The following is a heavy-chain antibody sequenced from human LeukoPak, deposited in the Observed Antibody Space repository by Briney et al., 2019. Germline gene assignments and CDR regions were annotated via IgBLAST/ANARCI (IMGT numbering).Heavy chain of an antibody. J-gene: IGHJ5*02. CDR1: GYIFSGHY. CDR3: ARVLFPSGPTHCFDP. CDR2: INPASGGT. Sequence: AAVKVSCKASGYIFSGHYIQWVRHAPGQGLEWMGWINPASGGTNNAQKFHGRVTMTTDTSISTLYMELNSLRSDDTAVYYCARVLFPSGPTHCFDPWGQGTLVTVSS. V-gene: IGHV1-2*02. D-gene: IGHD2-21*01.